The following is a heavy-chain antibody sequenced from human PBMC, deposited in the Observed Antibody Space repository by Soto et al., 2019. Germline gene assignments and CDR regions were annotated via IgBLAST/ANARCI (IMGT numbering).Heavy chain of an antibody. J-gene: IGHJ3*02. V-gene: IGHV3-64*01. CDR2: ISSNGGST. CDR1: GFTFSSYA. D-gene: IGHD4-17*01. CDR3: ARVGYAVTTGGAFDI. Sequence: GGSLRLSCAASGFTFSSYAMHWFRQAPGKGLEYVSAISSNGGSTYYANSVKGRFTISRDNSKNTLYLQMNSLRAEDTAVYYCARVGYAVTTGGAFDIWGQGTMVTVSS.